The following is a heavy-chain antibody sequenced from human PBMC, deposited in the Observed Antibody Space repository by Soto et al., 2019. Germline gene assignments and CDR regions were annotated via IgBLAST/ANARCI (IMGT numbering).Heavy chain of an antibody. CDR1: GFTFSSYA. CDR3: ANDAYPGIAADGIFDY. Sequence: EVQLLESGGGLVKPGGSLRLSCAASGFTFSSYAMSWVRQAPGKGLEWVSAISGSGGSTYYADSVKGRFTISRDNSKNTLYLQMNSLRAEDTAVYYCANDAYPGIAADGIFDYWGQGTLVTVSS. D-gene: IGHD6-13*01. V-gene: IGHV3-23*01. CDR2: ISGSGGST. J-gene: IGHJ4*02.